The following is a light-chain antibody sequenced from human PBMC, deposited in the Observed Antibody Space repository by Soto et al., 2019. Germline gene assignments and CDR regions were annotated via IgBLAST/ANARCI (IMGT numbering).Light chain of an antibody. V-gene: IGLV2-23*02. J-gene: IGLJ1*01. CDR2: EVS. CDR3: CSYAGSNTLYV. Sequence: QSVMTQPASVSGSPGQSIPRSCTGASSYVGTYNLVSWYQQHPGKAPKLMIYEVSKRPSGVSNRFSGSKSGNTASLTISGLQAEDEADYYCCSYAGSNTLYVFGTGTKVTVL. CDR1: SSYVGTYNL.